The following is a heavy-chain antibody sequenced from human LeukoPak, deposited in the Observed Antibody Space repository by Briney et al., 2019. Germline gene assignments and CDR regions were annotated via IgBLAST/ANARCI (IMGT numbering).Heavy chain of an antibody. V-gene: IGHV1-46*01. CDR2: INPSGAGT. CDR1: GYTFITYY. Sequence: GASVKVSCKASGYTFITYYMHWVRQAPGQGLEWMGIINPSGAGTTYAQKFQGRVTLTMDTSTSTVYMELSSLRSEDTAVYYCARDLYSSPSDWFDPWGQGTLVTVSS. J-gene: IGHJ5*02. D-gene: IGHD6-19*01. CDR3: ARDLYSSPSDWFDP.